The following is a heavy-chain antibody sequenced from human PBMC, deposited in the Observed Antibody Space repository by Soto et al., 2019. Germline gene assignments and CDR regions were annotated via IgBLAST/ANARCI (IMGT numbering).Heavy chain of an antibody. V-gene: IGHV4-4*07. CDR2: IYATGTT. CDR3: VRDGTKTLRDWFDP. Sequence: QVQLQESGPGLVKPSETLSLTCTVSGASISAFYWSWIRESAGKGLEWIGRIYATGTTDYNPSLTSLVMMSVDTSKKQFSLKLRSVTAGDTAVYYCVRDGTKTLRDWFDPRGQGISVTVSS. J-gene: IGHJ5*02. CDR1: GASISAFY. D-gene: IGHD1-1*01.